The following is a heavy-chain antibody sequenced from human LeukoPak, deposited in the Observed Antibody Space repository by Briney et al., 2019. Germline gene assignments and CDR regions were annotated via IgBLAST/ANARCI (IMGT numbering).Heavy chain of an antibody. D-gene: IGHD3-10*01. CDR3: ARDAPYYYGSGSYDLNY. CDR1: GDSISSSSYY. V-gene: IGHV4-39*07. Sequence: SETLSLTCTVSGDSISSSSYYWGWIRQPPGKGLEWIGSIYYSGSTYYNPSLKSRVTISVDTSKNQFSLKLSSVTAADTAVYYCARDAPYYYGSGSYDLNYWGQGTLVTVSS. CDR2: IYYSGST. J-gene: IGHJ4*02.